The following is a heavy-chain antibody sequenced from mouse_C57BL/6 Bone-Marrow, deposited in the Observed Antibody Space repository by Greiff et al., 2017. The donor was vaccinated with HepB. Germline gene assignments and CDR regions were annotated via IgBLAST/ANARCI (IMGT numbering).Heavy chain of an antibody. D-gene: IGHD1-1*01. J-gene: IGHJ2*01. CDR2: IHPNSGST. Sequence: VQLQQPGAELVKPGASVKLSCKASGYTFTSYWMHWVKQRPGQGLEWIGMIHPNSGSTNYNEKFKSKATLTVDKSSSTAYMQLSSLTSEDSAVYYCARSDYGSSYGYCDYWGQGTTLTVSS. CDR3: ARSDYGSSYGYCDY. CDR1: GYTFTSYW. V-gene: IGHV1-64*01.